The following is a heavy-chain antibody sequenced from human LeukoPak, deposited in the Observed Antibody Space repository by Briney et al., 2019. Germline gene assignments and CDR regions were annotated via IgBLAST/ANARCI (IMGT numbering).Heavy chain of an antibody. V-gene: IGHV3-33*01. J-gene: IGHJ4*02. CDR3: ASGSRREASHRGQLVLNY. CDR2: IWYDGSNK. CDR1: GFTFSSYG. D-gene: IGHD6-13*01. Sequence: GGTLRLSCAASGFTFSSYGMHWVSQAPGTGLEWVAVIWYDGSNKYYADSVKSRFTIYRDNSKNTLYLQMNSLRAEDTAVYYCASGSRREASHRGQLVLNYWGQGTLVTVSS.